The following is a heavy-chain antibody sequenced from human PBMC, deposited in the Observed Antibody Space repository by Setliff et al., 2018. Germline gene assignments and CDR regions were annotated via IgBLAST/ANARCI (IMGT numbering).Heavy chain of an antibody. J-gene: IGHJ4*02. CDR2: IWYDGTNK. CDR1: GFTFSSYG. CDR3: SRGNDDYVSRGNPFDY. D-gene: IGHD3-16*01. Sequence: PGGSLRLSCAASGFTFSSYGMRWVRQAPGKGLEWVAVIWYDGTNKFYADSVKGRFTISKDNSKSTLHLQMNSLRDEDTAVYYCSRGNDDYVSRGNPFDYWGQGTLVTVSS. V-gene: IGHV3-33*01.